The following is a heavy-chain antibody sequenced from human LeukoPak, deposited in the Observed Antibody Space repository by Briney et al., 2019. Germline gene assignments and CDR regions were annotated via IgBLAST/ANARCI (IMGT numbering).Heavy chain of an antibody. CDR2: INHSGST. Sequence: SETLSLTCAVYGGSFSGYYWSWIRQPPGKGLEWIGEINHSGSTNYNPSLKSRVTISVDTSKNQFSLKLSSVTAADTAVYYCARVGAAAGMKRFDPWGQGTLVTVSS. J-gene: IGHJ5*02. CDR3: ARVGAAAGMKRFDP. V-gene: IGHV4-34*01. CDR1: GGSFSGYY. D-gene: IGHD6-13*01.